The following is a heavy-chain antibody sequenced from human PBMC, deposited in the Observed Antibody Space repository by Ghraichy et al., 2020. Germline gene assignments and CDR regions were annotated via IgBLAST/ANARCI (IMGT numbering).Heavy chain of an antibody. CDR2: IYYSGSA. V-gene: IGHV4-59*11. Sequence: SETLSLTCTVSGGSISGHFWIWIRQPPGKGLEWIGYIYYSGSASYNPSLKSRVTISVDTSRNQFSLKLSSVTAADTAVYYCARGSYYFDSWGQGTLVTVSS. CDR3: ARGSYYFDS. J-gene: IGHJ4*02. CDR1: GGSISGHF.